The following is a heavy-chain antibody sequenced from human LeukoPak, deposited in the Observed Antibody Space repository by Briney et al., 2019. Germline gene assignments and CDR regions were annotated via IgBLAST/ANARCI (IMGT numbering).Heavy chain of an antibody. CDR1: GFSFISYG. J-gene: IGHJ6*02. CDR2: ISDDGRRK. Sequence: GGSLRLSCAASGFSFISYGMHWVRQAPGKGLEWVGVISDDGRRKDYADSVKGRFTISRDNSKNTLYLQMNSLRAEDTAVYYCAKFSGSSLRAYYYYGMDVWGQGTTVTVSS. CDR3: AKFSGSSLRAYYYYGMDV. D-gene: IGHD1-26*01. V-gene: IGHV3-30*18.